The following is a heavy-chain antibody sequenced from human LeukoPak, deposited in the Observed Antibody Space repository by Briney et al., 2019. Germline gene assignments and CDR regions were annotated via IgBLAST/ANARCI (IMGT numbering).Heavy chain of an antibody. J-gene: IGHJ4*02. CDR2: INPSGGST. V-gene: IGHV1-46*01. D-gene: IGHD3-16*01. Sequence: TFSSXAXXWVRQAPGQGXEXMAIINPSGGSTIYAQKFQGRVTMNRETSTRTVYMELSSLRSEDTAVYYCARVSPALTFDYWGQGTLVTVSS. CDR3: ARVSPALTFDY. CDR1: TFSSXA.